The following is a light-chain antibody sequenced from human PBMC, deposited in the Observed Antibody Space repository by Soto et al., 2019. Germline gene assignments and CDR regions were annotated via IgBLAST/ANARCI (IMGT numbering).Light chain of an antibody. CDR2: DAS. CDR1: QSVSSY. V-gene: IGKV3-11*01. J-gene: IGKJ4*01. Sequence: EIVLTQSPATLSLSPGERATLSCRASQSVSSYLAWYQQKPGQAPRLLIYDASNRATGIPARFSGSGSGTDLTLTISSLEPEDFAIYYCQQRSNWPPVTFGGGTKVEIK. CDR3: QQRSNWPPVT.